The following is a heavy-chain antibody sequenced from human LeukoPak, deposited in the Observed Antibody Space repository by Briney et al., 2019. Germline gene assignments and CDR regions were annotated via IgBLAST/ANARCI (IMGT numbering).Heavy chain of an antibody. V-gene: IGHV3-9*01. Sequence: AGGSLRLSCAASGFTFDDYAMHWVRQAPGKGLEWVSGVSWNSGIIGYADSVKGRFTISRDNAKNSLYLQMNSLRIEDTALYYCAKDNGGPAHYNFYSMDFRGKGTTVTVSS. CDR3: AKDNGGPAHYNFYSMDF. J-gene: IGHJ6*03. D-gene: IGHD2-15*01. CDR1: GFTFDDYA. CDR2: VSWNSGII.